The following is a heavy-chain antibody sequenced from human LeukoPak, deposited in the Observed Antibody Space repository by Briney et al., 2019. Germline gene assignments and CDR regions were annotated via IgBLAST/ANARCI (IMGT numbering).Heavy chain of an antibody. CDR1: GFTFSGSA. Sequence: SGGSLRLSCAASGFTFSGSAMHWVRQASGRGLEWVGRIRSKANSYATAYAASVKGRFTISRDNAKNSLYLQMNSLRAEDTALYYCAKAPGYQYYYGMDVWGQGTTVTVSS. CDR2: IRSKANSYAT. J-gene: IGHJ6*02. CDR3: AKAPGYQYYYGMDV. V-gene: IGHV3-73*01. D-gene: IGHD3-16*02.